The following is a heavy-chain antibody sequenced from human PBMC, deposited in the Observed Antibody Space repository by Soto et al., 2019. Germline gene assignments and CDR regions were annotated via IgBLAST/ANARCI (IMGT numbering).Heavy chain of an antibody. CDR2: IKQDGSEK. CDR3: ARDRVESGYPEYFQH. D-gene: IGHD3-22*01. Sequence: PGGSLRLSCAVSGFTVSSNYMSWVRQAPGKGLEWVANIKQDGSEKYYVDSVKGRFTISRDNAKNSLYLQMNSLRAEDTAVYYCARDRVESGYPEYFQHWGQGTLVTVPS. V-gene: IGHV3-7*01. J-gene: IGHJ1*01. CDR1: GFTVSSNY.